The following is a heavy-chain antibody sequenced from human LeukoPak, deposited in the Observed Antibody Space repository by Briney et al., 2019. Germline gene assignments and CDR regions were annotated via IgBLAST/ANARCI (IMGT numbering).Heavy chain of an antibody. J-gene: IGHJ4*02. CDR1: GYILSELS. V-gene: IGHV1-24*01. Sequence: ASVKVSCKVSGYILSELSMHWVRQPPGKGLEWMGGFDPEEDETIYAQRFQGRVTMTTDTSTSTAYMELRSLRSDDTAVYYCARAYGSSSYLVMWVYWGQGTLVTVSS. D-gene: IGHD6-6*01. CDR2: FDPEEDET. CDR3: ARAYGSSSYLVMWVY.